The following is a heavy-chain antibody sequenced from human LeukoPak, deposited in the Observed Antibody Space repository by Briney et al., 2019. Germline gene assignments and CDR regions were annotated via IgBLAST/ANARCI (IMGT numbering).Heavy chain of an antibody. CDR2: IRYDGSNK. D-gene: IGHD3-22*01. Sequence: PGGSLRLSCAASGFTFSSYGMHWVRQAPGKGLEWVAFIRYDGSNKYYADSVKGRFTISRDNSKNTLYLQMNSLRAEDTAVYYCAKDEPYYDSSGYYPAFDYWGQGTLVTVSS. CDR3: AKDEPYYDSSGYYPAFDY. CDR1: GFTFSSYG. V-gene: IGHV3-30*02. J-gene: IGHJ4*02.